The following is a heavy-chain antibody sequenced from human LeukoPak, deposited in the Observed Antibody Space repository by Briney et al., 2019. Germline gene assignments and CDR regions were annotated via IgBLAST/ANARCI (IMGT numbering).Heavy chain of an antibody. CDR1: GYTFTSYY. CDR2: INPSGGST. V-gene: IGHV1-46*01. J-gene: IGHJ4*02. D-gene: IGHD1-26*01. Sequence: GASVKVSCKASGYTFTSYYMHWVRQAPGQGLEWMGIINPSGGSTSYAQKSQGRVTMTRDTSTSTVYMELSSLRSEDTAVYFCARGSPNWVGATSHFDYWGQGTLVTVSS. CDR3: ARGSPNWVGATSHFDY.